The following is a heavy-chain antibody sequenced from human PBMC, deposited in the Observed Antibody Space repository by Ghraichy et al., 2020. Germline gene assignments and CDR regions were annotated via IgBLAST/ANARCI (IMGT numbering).Heavy chain of an antibody. CDR1: GYTFTGYY. J-gene: IGHJ6*02. V-gene: IGHV1-2*02. D-gene: IGHD3-3*01. Sequence: ASVKVSCKASGYTFTGYYMHWVRQAPGQGLEWMGWINPNSGGTNYAQKFQGRVTMTRDTSISPAYMELSRLRSDDTAVYYCARDLVSGYDYGMDVWGQGTTVTVSS. CDR2: INPNSGGT. CDR3: ARDLVSGYDYGMDV.